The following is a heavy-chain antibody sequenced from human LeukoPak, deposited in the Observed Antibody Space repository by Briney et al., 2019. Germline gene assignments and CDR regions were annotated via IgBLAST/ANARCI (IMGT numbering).Heavy chain of an antibody. CDR2: IYHSGST. J-gene: IGHJ4*02. CDR3: ARSEDCSSTSCYTYDY. Sequence: SETLSLTCTVSGGSISSGGYYWSWIRQPPGKGLEWIGYIYHSGSTYYNPSLKSRVTISVDRSKNQFSLKLSSVTAADTAMYYCARSEDCSSTSCYTYDYWGQGTLVTVSS. V-gene: IGHV4-30-2*01. D-gene: IGHD2-2*02. CDR1: GGSISSGGYY.